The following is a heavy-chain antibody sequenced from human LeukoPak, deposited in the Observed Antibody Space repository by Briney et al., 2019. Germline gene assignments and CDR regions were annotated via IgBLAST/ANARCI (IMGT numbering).Heavy chain of an antibody. J-gene: IGHJ4*02. Sequence: GGSLRLSCSASGFTFSSYAMHWVRQAPGKGLECVSAISPNGGSTYYADSVKGRFSISRDNSKNTLYLQMSSLRAEDTAVYYCVPKGTEGYWGQGTLVTVSS. V-gene: IGHV3-64D*06. CDR2: ISPNGGST. CDR1: GFTFSSYA. CDR3: VPKGTEGY.